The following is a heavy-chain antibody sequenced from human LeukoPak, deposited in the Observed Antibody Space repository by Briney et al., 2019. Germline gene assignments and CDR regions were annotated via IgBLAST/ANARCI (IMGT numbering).Heavy chain of an antibody. CDR3: ARSSRYGDYSLFDY. CDR1: GFTFSSYE. V-gene: IGHV3-48*03. D-gene: IGHD4-17*01. CDR2: ISSSGSTI. Sequence: GGSLRLYCAASGFTFSSYEMNWVRQAPGKGLEWVSYISSSGSTIYYAYSENGRFIIFRDNTNNSLYLQMSSLRAEDTAVYYCARSSRYGDYSLFDYWGQGNLVTVST. J-gene: IGHJ4*02.